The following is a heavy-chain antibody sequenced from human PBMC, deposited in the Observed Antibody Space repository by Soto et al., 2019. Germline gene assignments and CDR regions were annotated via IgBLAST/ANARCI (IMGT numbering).Heavy chain of an antibody. D-gene: IGHD4-17*01. CDR2: ISGSGGST. V-gene: IGHV3-23*01. CDR1: GFTFSNYA. J-gene: IGHJ2*01. CDR3: AKDSPVLYGDYGFVGYFDL. Sequence: GGSLRLSCAASGFTFSNYAMSWVRQAPGKGLEWVSAISGSGGSTYYADSVKGRFTISRDNSKNTLYLQMNSLRAEDTAVYYCAKDSPVLYGDYGFVGYFDLWGRGTLVTVSS.